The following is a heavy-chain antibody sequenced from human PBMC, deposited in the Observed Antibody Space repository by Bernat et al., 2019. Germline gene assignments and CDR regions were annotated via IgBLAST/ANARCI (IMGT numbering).Heavy chain of an antibody. D-gene: IGHD6-13*01. CDR2: IYSGGST. CDR3: ARDLGIAAAGLDAFDI. V-gene: IGHV3-53*04. Sequence: EVQLVESGGGLVQPGGSLRLSCAASGFTVSSNYMSWVRQAPGKGLEWVSVIYSGGSTYYADSVKGRFTISRHNSKNTLYLQMNSLRAEDMAVYYCARDLGIAAAGLDAFDIWGQGTMVTVSS. CDR1: GFTVSSNY. J-gene: IGHJ3*02.